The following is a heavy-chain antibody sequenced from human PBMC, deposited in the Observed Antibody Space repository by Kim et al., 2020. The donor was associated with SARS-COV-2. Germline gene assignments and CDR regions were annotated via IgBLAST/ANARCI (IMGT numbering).Heavy chain of an antibody. Sequence: SQTLSLTCAISGDSVSSNSAAWNWIRQSPSRGLEWLGRTYYRSKWYNDYAVSVESRITINPDTSKNQFSLQLNSVTPEDTAVYYCARGSVRSMVRGVIAGAMDVWGQGTTVTVSS. V-gene: IGHV6-1*01. CDR2: TYYRSKWYN. CDR3: ARGSVRSMVRGVIAGAMDV. D-gene: IGHD3-10*01. J-gene: IGHJ6*02. CDR1: GDSVSSNSAA.